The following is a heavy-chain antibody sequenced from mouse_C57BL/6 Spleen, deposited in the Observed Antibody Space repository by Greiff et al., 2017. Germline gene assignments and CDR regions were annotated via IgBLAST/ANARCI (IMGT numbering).Heavy chain of an antibody. V-gene: IGHV1-26*01. Sequence: VQLQQSGPELVKPGASVKISCKASGYTFTDYYMNWVKQSHGKSLEWIGDINPNNGGTSYNQKFKGKATLTVDKSSSTAYMELRSLTSEDSAVXYCARPYYYGSSWFAYWGQGTLVTVSA. CDR3: ARPYYYGSSWFAY. CDR1: GYTFTDYY. D-gene: IGHD1-1*01. J-gene: IGHJ3*01. CDR2: INPNNGGT.